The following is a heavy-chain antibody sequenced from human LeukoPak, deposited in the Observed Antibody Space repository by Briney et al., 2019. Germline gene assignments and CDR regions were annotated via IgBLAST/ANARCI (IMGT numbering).Heavy chain of an antibody. Sequence: GGSLRLSCAASGFTVSSNYMSWVRQAPGKGLEWDSVIYSGGSTYYADSVKGRFTISRDNSKNTLYLQMNSLRAEDTAVYYCANYKPYYYDSSGYFDYWGQGTLVTVSS. CDR2: IYSGGST. CDR1: GFTVSSNY. V-gene: IGHV3-66*01. D-gene: IGHD3-22*01. CDR3: ANYKPYYYDSSGYFDY. J-gene: IGHJ4*02.